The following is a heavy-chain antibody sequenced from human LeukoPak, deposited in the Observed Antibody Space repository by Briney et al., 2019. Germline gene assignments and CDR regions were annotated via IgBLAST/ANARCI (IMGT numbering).Heavy chain of an antibody. V-gene: IGHV1-24*01. D-gene: IGHD3-22*01. CDR1: GYTLTELS. J-gene: IGHJ2*01. Sequence: ASVKVSCKVSGYTLTELSMHWVRQAPGKGLEWMGGFDPEDGETIYAQKFQGRVTMTEDTSTDTAYMELRSLRSEDTAVYYCATATAYYDSSRIFDLWGRGTLVTVSS. CDR3: ATATAYYDSSRIFDL. CDR2: FDPEDGET.